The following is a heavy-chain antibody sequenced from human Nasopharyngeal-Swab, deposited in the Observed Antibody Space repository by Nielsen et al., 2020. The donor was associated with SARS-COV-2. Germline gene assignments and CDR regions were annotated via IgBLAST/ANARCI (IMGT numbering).Heavy chain of an antibody. Sequence: GESLKISCAASGFTFSSYSMNWVRQAPGKGLEWVSYISSSSSTIYNADSVKGRFTISRDNAKNSLYLQMNSLRAEDTAVYYCAREHYYDSSGYYLLYYYYYMDVWGKGTTVTVSS. V-gene: IGHV3-48*01. CDR2: ISSSSSTI. J-gene: IGHJ6*03. CDR3: AREHYYDSSGYYLLYYYYYMDV. D-gene: IGHD3-22*01. CDR1: GFTFSSYS.